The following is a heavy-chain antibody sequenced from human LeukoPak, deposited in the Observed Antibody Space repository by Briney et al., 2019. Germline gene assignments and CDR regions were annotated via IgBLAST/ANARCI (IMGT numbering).Heavy chain of an antibody. CDR1: GYTFINYA. D-gene: IGHD1-26*01. V-gene: IGHV7-4-1*04. Sequence: ASVKVSCKASGYTFINYAKNWVRQAPGQGLEYMGWINTNTGNPTYAQGFAGRFVFSVDTSVRMAHMQISSLKAEDTAIYYCAAAGGNGFDIWGQGTMVTVSS. CDR2: INTNTGNP. J-gene: IGHJ3*02. CDR3: AAAGGNGFDI.